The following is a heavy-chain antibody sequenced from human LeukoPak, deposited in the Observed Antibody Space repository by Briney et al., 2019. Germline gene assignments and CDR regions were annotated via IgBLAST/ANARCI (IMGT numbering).Heavy chain of an antibody. CDR1: GFTFSSYG. CDR2: IRYDGSNK. V-gene: IGHV3-30*02. Sequence: GGSLRLSCAASGFTFSSYGMHWVRQAPGKGLEWVAFIRYDGSNKYYADSVKGRFTISRDNSKNTLYLQMNSLRAEDTAVYYCAKGINLSFDYGPDYWGQGTLVTVSS. J-gene: IGHJ4*02. CDR3: AKGINLSFDYGPDY. D-gene: IGHD4-17*01.